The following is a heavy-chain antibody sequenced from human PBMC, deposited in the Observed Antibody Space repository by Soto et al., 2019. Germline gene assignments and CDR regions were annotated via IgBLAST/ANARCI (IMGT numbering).Heavy chain of an antibody. D-gene: IGHD2-21*01. J-gene: IGHJ6*02. CDR1: GGSFSCYY. CDR2: INHSGST. CDR3: ASGSIGNYYYYGMDV. Sequence: PSETLSLTCAVYGGSFSCYYWSWIRQPPGKGLEWIVEINHSGSTNYNPSPKSRVTISVDTSQNQFSLKLSSVTAADTAVYYCASGSIGNYYYYGMDVWGHGTTVTSP. V-gene: IGHV4-34*01.